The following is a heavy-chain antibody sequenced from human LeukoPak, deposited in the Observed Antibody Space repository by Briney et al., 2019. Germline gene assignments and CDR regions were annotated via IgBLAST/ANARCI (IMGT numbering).Heavy chain of an antibody. CDR1: GYTFTSYD. Sequence: ASVKVSCKASGYTFTSYDISWVRQAPGQGLEWMGWISAYNGNTNYAQKLQGRVTITRNTSISTAYMELRSLRSDDAAVYYCARGGGVTAFDPWGQGTLVTVSS. D-gene: IGHD3-16*01. V-gene: IGHV1-18*01. J-gene: IGHJ5*02. CDR2: ISAYNGNT. CDR3: ARGGGVTAFDP.